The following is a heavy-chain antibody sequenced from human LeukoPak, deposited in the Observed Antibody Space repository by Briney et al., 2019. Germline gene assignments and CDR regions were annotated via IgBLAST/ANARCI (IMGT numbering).Heavy chain of an antibody. V-gene: IGHV1-46*01. Sequence: ASVKVSCKTSGYTFTSYYIHWVRQAPGQGLEWMGIIIPSGGSTSYAQKFQGRVTMTRDMSTSTVYMELSSLRSEDTAVYYCARETPGTGAFDYWGQGTLVTVSS. CDR2: IIPSGGST. J-gene: IGHJ4*02. CDR1: GYTFTSYY. CDR3: ARETPGTGAFDY. D-gene: IGHD3/OR15-3a*01.